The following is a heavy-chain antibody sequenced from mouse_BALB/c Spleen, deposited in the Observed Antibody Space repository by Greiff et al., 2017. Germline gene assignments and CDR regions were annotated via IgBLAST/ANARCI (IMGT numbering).Heavy chain of an antibody. J-gene: IGHJ2*01. V-gene: IGHV5-9*03. Sequence: EVMLVESGGGLVKPGGSLKLSCAASGFTFSSYTMSWVRQTPEKRLEWVATISSGGGNTYYPDSVKGRFTISRDNAKNNLYLQMSSLRSEDTALYYCARDYRYDYWGQGTTLTVSS. D-gene: IGHD2-14*01. CDR2: ISSGGGNT. CDR1: GFTFSSYT. CDR3: ARDYRYDY.